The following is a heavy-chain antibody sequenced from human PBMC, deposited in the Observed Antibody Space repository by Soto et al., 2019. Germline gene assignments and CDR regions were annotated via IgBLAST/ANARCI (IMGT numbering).Heavy chain of an antibody. V-gene: IGHV4-59*01. CDR2: ISDSGTT. Sequence: SSEPLSLTCTVSGGSMSPYYWTWIRQPPGKGLEWIGYISDSGTTHYNPSVKGRITISIDTSKSQFSLTLTSVTAADTAVYFCARGLTISSSGVYDYWGQGTLVTVSS. CDR3: ARGLTISSSGVYDY. J-gene: IGHJ4*02. D-gene: IGHD6-6*01. CDR1: GGSMSPYY.